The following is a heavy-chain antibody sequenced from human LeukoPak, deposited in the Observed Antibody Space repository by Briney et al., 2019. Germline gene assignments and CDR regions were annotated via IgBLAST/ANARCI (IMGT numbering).Heavy chain of an antibody. CDR3: ARDSSRQWLTL. CDR1: GGSISSYY. CDR2: IYYSGST. Sequence: SETLSLTCTVSGGSISSYYWSWIRQPPGRGLEWIGYIYYSGSTNYNPSPKSRVTISVDTSKNQFSLKLSSVTAADTAVYHCARDSSRQWLTLWGQGTLVTVSS. D-gene: IGHD6-19*01. V-gene: IGHV4-59*01. J-gene: IGHJ4*02.